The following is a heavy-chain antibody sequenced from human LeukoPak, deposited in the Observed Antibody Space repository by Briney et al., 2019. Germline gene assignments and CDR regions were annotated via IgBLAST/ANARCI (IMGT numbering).Heavy chain of an antibody. D-gene: IGHD6-13*01. CDR2: INSDGSST. CDR1: GFTFNNYW. V-gene: IGHV3-74*01. J-gene: IGHJ4*02. Sequence: GGSLRLSCAASGFTFNNYWMHWVRQAPGKGLVWVSRINSDGSSTNYADSVKGRFTISRDNAKNTLYLQINGLRAEDTAVYYCARGTAAGIGDDYWGQGTLVTVSS. CDR3: ARGTAAGIGDDY.